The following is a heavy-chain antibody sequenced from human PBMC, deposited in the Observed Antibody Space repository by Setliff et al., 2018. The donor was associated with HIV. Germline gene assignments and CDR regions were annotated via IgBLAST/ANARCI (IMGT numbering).Heavy chain of an antibody. D-gene: IGHD3-22*01. CDR1: GYSFPTYW. Sequence: PGESLKISCKGSGYSFPTYWIAWVRQMPGKGLEWMGVIYPDESDSRYSPSFRGQVTISADKSINTAYLQWSSLKASDTAMYYCARVDMGYYYDSSGYSHFDHWGQGILVTVSS. CDR2: IYPDESDS. V-gene: IGHV5-51*01. J-gene: IGHJ4*02. CDR3: ARVDMGYYYDSSGYSHFDH.